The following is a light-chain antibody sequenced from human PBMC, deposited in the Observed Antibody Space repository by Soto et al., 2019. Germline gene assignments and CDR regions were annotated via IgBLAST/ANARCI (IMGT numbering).Light chain of an antibody. Sequence: QSVLTQPPSVSGAPGQRVTISCSGSSSNVGAGSDVYWYQQLPGTAPRLLISVNNKRPSGVPDRFSGSKSGTSASLAITGLRPEDEADYYCQSYDDTLSGSWVFGTGTKVTV. V-gene: IGLV1-40*01. CDR3: QSYDDTLSGSWV. J-gene: IGLJ1*01. CDR2: VNN. CDR1: SSNVGAGSD.